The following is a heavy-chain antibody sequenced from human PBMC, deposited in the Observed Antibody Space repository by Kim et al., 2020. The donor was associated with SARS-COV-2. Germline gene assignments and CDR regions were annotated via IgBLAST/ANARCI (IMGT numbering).Heavy chain of an antibody. CDR2: IIPIFGTA. J-gene: IGHJ6*02. D-gene: IGHD5-12*01. CDR1: GGTFSSYA. V-gene: IGHV1-69*13. CDR3: AREGGYSGYVPDLYYYYYGMDV. Sequence: SVKVSCKASGGTFSSYAISWVRQAPGQGLEWMGGIIPIFGTANYAQKFQGRVTITADESTSTAYMELSSLRSEDTAVYYCAREGGYSGYVPDLYYYYYGMDVWGQGTTVTVSS.